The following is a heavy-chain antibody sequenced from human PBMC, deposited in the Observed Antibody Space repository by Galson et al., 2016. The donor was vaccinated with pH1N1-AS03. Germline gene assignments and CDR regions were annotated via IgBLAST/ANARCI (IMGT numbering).Heavy chain of an antibody. D-gene: IGHD4-23*01. CDR2: INEDGSTT. J-gene: IGHJ4*02. Sequence: SLRLSCAASGFTFSRYWMHWVRQAPGKGLVWVSHINEDGSTTRYADSVKGRFTISRDNSESTLYPQMNSLGDDDTAVYYCARDVGGPDDYWGQGTLVTVSS. CDR1: GFTFSRYW. V-gene: IGHV3-74*01. CDR3: ARDVGGPDDY.